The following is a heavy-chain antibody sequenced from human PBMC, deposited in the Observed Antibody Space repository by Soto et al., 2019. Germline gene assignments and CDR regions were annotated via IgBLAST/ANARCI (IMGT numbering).Heavy chain of an antibody. J-gene: IGHJ4*02. V-gene: IGHV4-34*01. CDR3: ARCYGDDCHSKIDY. Sequence: PSETLSLTCAVYGGSFSGYYWSWIRQPPGKGLEWIGEINHSGSTNYNPSLKSRVTISVDTSKNQFSLKLSSVTAEDTSVYYCARCYGDDCHSKIDYWGQGTLVTVSS. CDR2: INHSGST. CDR1: GGSFSGYY. D-gene: IGHD2-21*02.